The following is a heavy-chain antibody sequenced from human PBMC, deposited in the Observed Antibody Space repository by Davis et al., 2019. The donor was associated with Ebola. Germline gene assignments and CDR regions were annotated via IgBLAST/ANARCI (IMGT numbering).Heavy chain of an antibody. J-gene: IGHJ5*02. CDR2: ISAYNGNT. Sequence: ASVKVSCKASGYTFTSYYMHWVRQAPGQGLEWMGWISAYNGNTNYAQKLQGRVTMTTDTSTSTAYMELRSLRSDDTAVYYCARWGDYGGNSGGWFDPWGQGTLVTVSS. CDR1: GYTFTSYY. V-gene: IGHV1-18*04. CDR3: ARWGDYGGNSGGWFDP. D-gene: IGHD4-23*01.